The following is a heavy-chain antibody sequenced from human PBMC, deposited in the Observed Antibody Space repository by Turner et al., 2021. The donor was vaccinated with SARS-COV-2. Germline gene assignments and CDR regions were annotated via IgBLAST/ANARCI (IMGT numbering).Heavy chain of an antibody. D-gene: IGHD3-22*01. CDR3: ARGSHYYDKGPFPVDY. CDR1: GYTFTGYY. Sequence: QVQLVQSGAEVKKPGASVKVSCKASGYTFTGYYMHWVRQAPGQGLEWMGWINPISGGTNYAQHFQGWVTMTRDTSITTAYMELSRLRSDDTAVYYCARGSHYYDKGPFPVDYWGQGTLVTVSS. V-gene: IGHV1-2*04. CDR2: INPISGGT. J-gene: IGHJ4*02.